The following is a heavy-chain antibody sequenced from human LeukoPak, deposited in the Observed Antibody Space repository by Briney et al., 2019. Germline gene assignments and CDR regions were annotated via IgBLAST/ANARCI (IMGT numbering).Heavy chain of an antibody. CDR3: AREALGFWSGPNYYYYGMDV. V-gene: IGHV1-18*01. Sequence: ASVKVSCKASGYTFTSYGISWVRQAPGQGLEWMGWISAYNGNTNYAQKLQGRVTMTTDTSTSTAYMELRSLRSDDTDVYYCAREALGFWSGPNYYYYGMDVWGQGTTVTVSS. D-gene: IGHD3-3*01. CDR1: GYTFTSYG. CDR2: ISAYNGNT. J-gene: IGHJ6*02.